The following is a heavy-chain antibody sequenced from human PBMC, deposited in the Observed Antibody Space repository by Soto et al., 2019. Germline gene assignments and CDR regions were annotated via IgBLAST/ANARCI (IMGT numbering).Heavy chain of an antibody. CDR1: GDSISSSNS. CDR3: ARHSGSYFRDY. Sequence: QVQLQESGPGLVKPSGTLSLTCAVSGDSISSSNSWSWVRQPPGKGLEWIGDIYNSGSTKYNPSLDSRVTISVDKSKNQFALNLNSVTAADTAVYYCARHSGSYFRDYWGQGTLVTVSS. CDR2: IYNSGST. V-gene: IGHV4-4*02. J-gene: IGHJ4*02. D-gene: IGHD1-26*01.